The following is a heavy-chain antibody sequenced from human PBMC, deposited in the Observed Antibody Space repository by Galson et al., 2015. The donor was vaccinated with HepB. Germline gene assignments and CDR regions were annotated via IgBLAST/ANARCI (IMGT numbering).Heavy chain of an antibody. CDR3: VKWAGSGAVSQYHYDGMDV. CDR2: ISWNSGAL. CDR1: GFTFQDSA. V-gene: IGHV3-9*01. D-gene: IGHD1-26*01. Sequence: SLRLSCAVSGFTFQDSAMHWVRQRPGKGLEWVSGISWNSGALDYAESVKGRFTISRDNAKNTLYLQLKSLTLDDTAVYYCVKWAGSGAVSQYHYDGMDVWGHGTTVTVSS. J-gene: IGHJ6*02.